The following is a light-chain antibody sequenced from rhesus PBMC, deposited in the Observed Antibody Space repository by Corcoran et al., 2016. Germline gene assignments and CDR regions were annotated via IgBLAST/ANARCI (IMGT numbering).Light chain of an antibody. J-gene: IGLJ1*01. V-gene: IGLV2S9*01. CDR2: EVN. Sequence: QSALTQPPSVSKSLGQSVTISCTGTSSDIGVYNDVSWYHQRPDTVPRLLIYEVNKRPSGVSDRFSGSKSGNTASLPISGLQAEDEADYYCCSYRTGSDYIFGTGTRLTVL. CDR3: CSYRTGSDYI. CDR1: SSDIGVYND.